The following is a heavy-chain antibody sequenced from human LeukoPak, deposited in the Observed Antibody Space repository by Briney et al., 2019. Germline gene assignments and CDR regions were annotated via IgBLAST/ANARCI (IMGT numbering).Heavy chain of an antibody. CDR3: ARGHPLEGATSY. D-gene: IGHD1-26*01. CDR1: GFTFSSYA. J-gene: IGHJ4*02. CDR2: ISYDGSNK. Sequence: PGGSLRLSCAASGFTFSSYAMHWVRQAPGKGLEWVAVISYDGSNKYYADSVKGRFTISRDNSKNTLYLQMNSLRAEDTAVYYCARGHPLEGATSYWGQGTLVTVSS. V-gene: IGHV3-30-3*01.